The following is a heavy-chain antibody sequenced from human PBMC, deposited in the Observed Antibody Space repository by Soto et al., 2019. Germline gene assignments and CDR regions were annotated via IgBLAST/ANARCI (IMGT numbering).Heavy chain of an antibody. CDR3: TIEDSIIIPSAADF. Sequence: EVQLLESGGGLVRPGGSLTLSCAVSGFTFTNYGINWVRQAPGKGLEWVSSVRKSDYTYYSESVKGRFTISRDNARNSVSLQMDNLRAEDTDVYYCTIEDSIIIPSAADFWGQGTLVTVSS. D-gene: IGHD6-25*01. CDR2: VRKSDYT. V-gene: IGHV3-21*01. J-gene: IGHJ4*02. CDR1: GFTFTNYG.